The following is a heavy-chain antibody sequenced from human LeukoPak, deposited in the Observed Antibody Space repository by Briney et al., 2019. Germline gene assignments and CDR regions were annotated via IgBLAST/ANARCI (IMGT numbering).Heavy chain of an antibody. CDR1: GYTLTELS. CDR2: FDPEDGET. V-gene: IGHV1-24*01. J-gene: IGHJ1*01. CDR3: ATGPITMIVVVREYFQH. D-gene: IGHD3-22*01. Sequence: ASVKVSCKVSGYTLTELSMHWVRQAPGKGLGWMGGFDPEDGETIYAQKFQGRVTMTEDTSTDTAYMELSSLRSEDTAVYYCATGPITMIVVVREYFQHWGQGTLVTVSS.